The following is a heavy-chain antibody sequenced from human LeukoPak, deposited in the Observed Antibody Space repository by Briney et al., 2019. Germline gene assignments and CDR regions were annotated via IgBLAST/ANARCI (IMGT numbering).Heavy chain of an antibody. D-gene: IGHD6-19*01. Sequence: SETLSLTCNVSAGSISSNRYYWGSIRQPPGNGLVWLGSFYYSGRTYYIPSLKSAATISGDTSRPQFSRKLSPVTAADTPLYSCARHPNSRLVNIDCWGQGTLVTVSS. J-gene: IGHJ4*02. CDR3: ARHPNSRLVNIDC. V-gene: IGHV4-39*01. CDR2: FYYSGRT. CDR1: AGSISSNRYY.